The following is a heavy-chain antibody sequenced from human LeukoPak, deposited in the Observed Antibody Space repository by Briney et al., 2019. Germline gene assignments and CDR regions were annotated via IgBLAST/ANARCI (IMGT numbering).Heavy chain of an antibody. CDR2: MKSNNGHT. D-gene: IGHD7-27*01. J-gene: IGHJ4*02. CDR1: GYTFTSFD. Sequence: ASVKVSCKASGYTFTSFDFNWVRQATGQGLEWMGWMKSNNGHTGYAQKFQGRVTMTRDTSISTAYMELSSLTFEDTAVYYCARGPPNWGMVGYWGQGTLVTVSA. CDR3: ARGPPNWGMVGY. V-gene: IGHV1-8*01.